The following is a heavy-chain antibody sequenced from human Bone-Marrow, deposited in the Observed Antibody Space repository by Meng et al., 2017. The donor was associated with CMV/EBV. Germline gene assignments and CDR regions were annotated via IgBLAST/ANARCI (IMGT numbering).Heavy chain of an antibody. CDR2: MNPNSGNT. J-gene: IGHJ6*02. CDR1: GYTFTGYY. V-gene: IGHV1-8*02. D-gene: IGHD6-13*01. CDR3: ARDAIVAAGRHYYYGMDV. Sequence: ASVKVSCKASGYTFTGYYMHWVRQAPGQGLEWMGWMNPNSGNTGYAQKFQGRVTMTRNTSISTAYMELSSLRSEDTAVYYCARDAIVAAGRHYYYGMDVWGQGTTVTVSS.